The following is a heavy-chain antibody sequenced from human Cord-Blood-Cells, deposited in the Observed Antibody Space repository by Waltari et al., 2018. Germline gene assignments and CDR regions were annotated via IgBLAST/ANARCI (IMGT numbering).Heavy chain of an antibody. Sequence: QVQLVESGGGVVQPGRSLRLSCAAVGLTFSSHGIPWVTQAPGKGLEWVAVISYDGSNKYYADSVKGRFTISRANSKNTLYLQMNSLRAEDTAVYYCAKANWGPTDYWGQGTLVTVSS. J-gene: IGHJ4*02. CDR2: ISYDGSNK. D-gene: IGHD7-27*01. V-gene: IGHV3-30*18. CDR1: GLTFSSHG. CDR3: AKANWGPTDY.